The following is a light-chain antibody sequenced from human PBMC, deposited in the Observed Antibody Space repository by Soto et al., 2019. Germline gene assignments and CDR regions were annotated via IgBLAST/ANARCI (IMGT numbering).Light chain of an antibody. CDR3: QSYDSSLSVV. V-gene: IGLV1-40*01. CDR2: GNS. CDR1: SPNIGAGYD. J-gene: IGLJ2*01. Sequence: QSVLTQPPSVSGAPGQRSTISCPGSSPNIGAGYDVHWYQQLPGTAPKLLIYGNSNRPSGVPDRFSGSKSGTSASLAITGLQAEDEADYYCQSYDSSLSVVFGGGTKLTVL.